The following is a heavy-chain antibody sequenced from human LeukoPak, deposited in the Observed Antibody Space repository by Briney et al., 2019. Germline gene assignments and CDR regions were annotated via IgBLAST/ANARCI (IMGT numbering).Heavy chain of an antibody. Sequence: ASVKVSCKASGYTFPSYYMHWVRQAPGQELEWMGIINPSGGSTSYAQKFQGRVTMTRDTSTSTVYMELSSLRSEDTAVYYCARDLGERPRGPDETLTDNWFDPWGQGTLVTVSS. J-gene: IGHJ5*02. CDR1: GYTFPSYY. V-gene: IGHV1-46*01. D-gene: IGHD1-14*01. CDR2: INPSGGST. CDR3: ARDLGERPRGPDETLTDNWFDP.